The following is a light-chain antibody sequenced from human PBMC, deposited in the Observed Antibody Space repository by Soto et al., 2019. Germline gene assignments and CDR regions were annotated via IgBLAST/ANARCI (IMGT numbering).Light chain of an antibody. J-gene: IGLJ1*01. V-gene: IGLV2-14*03. CDR1: SSDVGGYNY. CDR3: SSYTSSSLHV. Sequence: QSAVTQPASVSGSPGQSITMSCTGTSSDVGGYNYVSWYQQHPGKAPKLMIYDVSNRPSGVSNRFSGSKSGNTASLTISGLQAEDEADYYCSSYTSSSLHVFGTGTKLTVL. CDR2: DVS.